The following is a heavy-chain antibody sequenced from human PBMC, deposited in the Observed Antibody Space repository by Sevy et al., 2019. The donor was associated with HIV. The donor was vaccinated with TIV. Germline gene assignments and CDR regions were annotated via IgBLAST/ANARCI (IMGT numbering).Heavy chain of an antibody. J-gene: IGHJ4*02. CDR1: GFTFRNYW. CDR2: IKTDGSEK. Sequence: GGSLRLSCAASGFTFRNYWMTWVRQAPGKGLEWVANIKTDGSEKYYVDSVKGRFTISRDNAKNSLFLQMNSLRVEDTAVYYCAEPWTDCWGQGTLVTVSS. CDR3: AEPWTDC. D-gene: IGHD3-3*01. V-gene: IGHV3-7*01.